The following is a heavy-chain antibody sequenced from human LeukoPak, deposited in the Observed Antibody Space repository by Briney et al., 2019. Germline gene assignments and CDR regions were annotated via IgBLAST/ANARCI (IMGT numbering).Heavy chain of an antibody. Sequence: GGSLRLSCAASGFTFSTYEMHWVRQAPGKGLEWLSYISSSGGTIHYADSAKGRFTISRDNAKNSLFLQMNSLRAEDTAVYYCAREMGLVEMSTLIPGGAFDIWGQGTAATVSS. CDR2: ISSSGGTI. D-gene: IGHD5-24*01. J-gene: IGHJ3*02. CDR3: AREMGLVEMSTLIPGGAFDI. CDR1: GFTFSTYE. V-gene: IGHV3-48*03.